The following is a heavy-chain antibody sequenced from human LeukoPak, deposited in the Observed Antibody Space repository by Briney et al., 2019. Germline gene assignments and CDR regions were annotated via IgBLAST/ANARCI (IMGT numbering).Heavy chain of an antibody. CDR3: ARGAYDFWSGRPTDY. J-gene: IGHJ4*02. Sequence: GGSLRLSCAASGFTVSSNYMSWVRQAPGKGLEWVSVICSGGSTYYADSVKGRFTISRDNSKNTLYLQMNSLRAEDTAVYYCARGAYDFWSGRPTDYWGQGTLVTVSS. CDR1: GFTVSSNY. CDR2: ICSGGST. V-gene: IGHV3-53*01. D-gene: IGHD3-3*01.